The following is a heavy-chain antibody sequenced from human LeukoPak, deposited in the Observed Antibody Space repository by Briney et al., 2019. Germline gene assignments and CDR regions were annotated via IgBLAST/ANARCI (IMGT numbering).Heavy chain of an antibody. CDR2: FDPEDGET. Sequence: GASVKVSCKVSGYTLTELSMHWVRQAPGKGLEWMGGFDPEDGETIYAQKFQGRVTMTEDTSTDTAYMELSSLRSEDTAVYYCATSSIVGAGDAFDIWGQGTMVTVSS. CDR1: GYTLTELS. V-gene: IGHV1-24*01. J-gene: IGHJ3*02. CDR3: ATSSIVGAGDAFDI. D-gene: IGHD1-26*01.